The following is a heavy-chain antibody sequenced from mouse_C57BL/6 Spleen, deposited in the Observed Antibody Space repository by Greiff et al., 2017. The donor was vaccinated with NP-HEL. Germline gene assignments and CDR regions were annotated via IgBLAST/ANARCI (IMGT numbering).Heavy chain of an antibody. Sequence: VKLQQSGPELVKPGASVKISCKASGYAFSSSWMNWVKQRPGKGLEWIGRIYPGDGDTNYNGKFKGKATLTADKSSSTAYMQLSSLTSEDSAVYFCARGIYDGSSFDYWGQGTTLTVSS. V-gene: IGHV1-82*01. CDR3: ARGIYDGSSFDY. D-gene: IGHD2-3*01. J-gene: IGHJ2*01. CDR2: IYPGDGDT. CDR1: GYAFSSSW.